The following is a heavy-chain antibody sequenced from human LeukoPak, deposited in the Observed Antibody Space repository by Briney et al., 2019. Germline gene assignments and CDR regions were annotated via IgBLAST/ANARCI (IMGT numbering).Heavy chain of an antibody. V-gene: IGHV3-23*01. CDR1: RITFSNYA. D-gene: IGHD6-13*01. CDR2: ISGSGGGT. Sequence: SGGSLRLSCAASRITFSNYAMTWVRQAPGKGLEWVAGISGSGGGTYYGDSVKGRFTISRDNSKNTLYLQMNSLRAEDTAVYYCAKVEAAAGTRGYYFDYWGQGTLVTVSS. CDR3: AKVEAAAGTRGYYFDY. J-gene: IGHJ4*02.